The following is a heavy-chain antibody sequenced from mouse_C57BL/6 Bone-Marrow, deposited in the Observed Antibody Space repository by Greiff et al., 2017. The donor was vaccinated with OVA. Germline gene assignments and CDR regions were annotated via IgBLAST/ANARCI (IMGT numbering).Heavy chain of an antibody. D-gene: IGHD2-1*01. V-gene: IGHV1-55*01. CDR2: IYPGSGST. CDR1: GYTFTSYW. CDR3: ARGYGNYKGAMDD. J-gene: IGHJ4*01. Sequence: VQLQQPGAELVKPGASVKMSCKASGYTFTSYWITWVKQRPGQGLEWIGDIYPGSGSTNYNEKFKSKATLTVDTSSSTAYMQLSSLTSEESAVYYCARGYGNYKGAMDDWGQGTSVTVSS.